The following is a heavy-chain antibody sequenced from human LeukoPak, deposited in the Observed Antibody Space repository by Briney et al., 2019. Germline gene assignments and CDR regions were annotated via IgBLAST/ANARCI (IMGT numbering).Heavy chain of an antibody. J-gene: IGHJ4*02. V-gene: IGHV4-59*08. CDR2: IYYSGST. CDR1: GGSISNYF. D-gene: IGHD4-17*01. Sequence: SETLSLTCTVSGGSISNYFWSWIRQPPGKGLEWIGYIYYSGSTNYNPSLKSRVTISVDTSKNQFSLKLSSVTAADTAVYYCARHGRGDLYYFDYWGQGTLVTVSS. CDR3: ARHGRGDLYYFDY.